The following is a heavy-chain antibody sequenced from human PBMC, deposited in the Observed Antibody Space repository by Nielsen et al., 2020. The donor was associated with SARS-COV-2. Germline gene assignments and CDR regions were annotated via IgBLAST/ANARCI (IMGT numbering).Heavy chain of an antibody. J-gene: IGHJ4*02. CDR3: AKAFRSSDWVRAATDF. Sequence: GESLKIFCAASGFMFSTYAMSWVRQAPGKGLEWVSGIIGSGGRTHYADSVEGRFTISRDNSKNTLYLQMNSLRAEDTAVYYCAKAFRSSDWVRAATDFWGQGTLVTVSS. D-gene: IGHD6-25*01. CDR2: IIGSGGRT. V-gene: IGHV3-23*01. CDR1: GFMFSTYA.